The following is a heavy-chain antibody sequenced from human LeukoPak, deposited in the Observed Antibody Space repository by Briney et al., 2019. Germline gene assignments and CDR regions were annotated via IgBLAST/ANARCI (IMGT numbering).Heavy chain of an antibody. CDR3: ARVTYYASSGYYYFDY. J-gene: IGHJ4*02. CDR2: ISAYNGNT. D-gene: IGHD3-22*01. Sequence: ASVKVSCKASGYTFTIYGISWVRQAPGQGLEWMGWISAYNGNTNYAQKLQGRVTMTTDTSTSTAYMELRSLRADDTAVYYCARVTYYASSGYYYFDYWGQGTLVTVSS. V-gene: IGHV1-18*01. CDR1: GYTFTIYG.